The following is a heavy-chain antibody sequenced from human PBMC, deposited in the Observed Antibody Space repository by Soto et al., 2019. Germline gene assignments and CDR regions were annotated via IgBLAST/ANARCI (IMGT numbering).Heavy chain of an antibody. Sequence: EVQLVESGGGLVQPGGSLRLSCAASGFTVSTQYMSWVRQAPGKGLEWVSVIYSGGSTFYADSARGRFTISRDNSKNTLNLQMNSLRAEDAAVYYCERDPWASYYWGKGTLVTVSA. D-gene: IGHD3-16*01. CDR1: GFTVSTQY. CDR3: ERDPWASYY. J-gene: IGHJ4*02. CDR2: IYSGGST. V-gene: IGHV3-66*01.